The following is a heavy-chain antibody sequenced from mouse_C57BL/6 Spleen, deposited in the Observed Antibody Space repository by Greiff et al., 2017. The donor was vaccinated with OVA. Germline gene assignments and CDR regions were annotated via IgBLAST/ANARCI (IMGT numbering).Heavy chain of an antibody. CDR3: AVDYDYGEAMDY. CDR1: GYTFTSYW. Sequence: QVQLQQPGADLVKPGASVKVSCKASGYTFTSYWMHWVKQRPGQGLEWIGRIHPSDSDTNYNQKFKGKATLTVDKSSSTAYMQLSCLTSEDAAVYYCAVDYDYGEAMDYWGQGTSVTVSS. J-gene: IGHJ4*01. V-gene: IGHV1-74*01. D-gene: IGHD2-4*01. CDR2: IHPSDSDT.